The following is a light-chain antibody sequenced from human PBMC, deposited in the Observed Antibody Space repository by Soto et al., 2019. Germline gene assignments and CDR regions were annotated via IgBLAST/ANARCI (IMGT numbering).Light chain of an antibody. Sequence: DIQMTQSPSSVSASVGDRVTITCRASQSISSWLAWYQQKPGKAPKFLIYAASTLQSGVPSRFSGSGSGTEFTLTISSLQPEDFATYYCQQYENLPTFGQGTRLEIK. V-gene: IGKV1-5*01. CDR2: AAS. CDR1: QSISSW. J-gene: IGKJ5*01. CDR3: QQYENLPT.